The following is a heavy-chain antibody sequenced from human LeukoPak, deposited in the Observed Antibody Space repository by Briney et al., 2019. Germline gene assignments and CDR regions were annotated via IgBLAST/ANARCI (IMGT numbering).Heavy chain of an antibody. J-gene: IGHJ4*02. Sequence: SETLSLTCTVSGGSISSSSYYWGWIRRPPGKGLEWIGSIYYSGSTYYNPSLKSRVTISVDTSKNQFSLKLSSVTAADTAVYYCARGALYYYDSSGYVGPFDYWGQGTLVTVSS. D-gene: IGHD3-22*01. CDR2: IYYSGST. CDR3: ARGALYYYDSSGYVGPFDY. V-gene: IGHV4-39*07. CDR1: GGSISSSSYY.